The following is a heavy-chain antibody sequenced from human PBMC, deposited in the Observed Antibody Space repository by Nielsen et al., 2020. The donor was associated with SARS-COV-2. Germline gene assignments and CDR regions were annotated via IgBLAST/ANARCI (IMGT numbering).Heavy chain of an antibody. CDR2: IYYSGST. J-gene: IGHJ4*02. CDR3: ARGPLLRYFDWLFDY. D-gene: IGHD3-9*01. V-gene: IGHV4-30-4*01. Sequence: SETLSLTCTVSGGSISSGDYYWSWIRQPPGKGLEWIGYIYYSGSTYYNPSLKSRVTISVDTSKNQFSLKLSSVTATDTALYYCARGPLLRYFDWLFDYWGQGTPVTVSS. CDR1: GGSISSGDYY.